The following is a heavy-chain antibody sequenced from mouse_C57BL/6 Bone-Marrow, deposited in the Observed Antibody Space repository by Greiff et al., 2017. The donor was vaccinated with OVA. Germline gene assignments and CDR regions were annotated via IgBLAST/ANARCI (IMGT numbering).Heavy chain of an antibody. V-gene: IGHV1-55*01. CDR3: ARSGLRHFDY. Sequence: QVQLQQPGAELVKPGASVKMSCKASGYTFTSYWITWVKQRPGQGLEWIGDIYPGSGSTNYNEKFKSKATLTVDTSSSTAYMHLGSLTSEDSAVYYCARSGLRHFDYWGQGTTLTVSS. J-gene: IGHJ2*01. D-gene: IGHD2-4*01. CDR1: GYTFTSYW. CDR2: IYPGSGST.